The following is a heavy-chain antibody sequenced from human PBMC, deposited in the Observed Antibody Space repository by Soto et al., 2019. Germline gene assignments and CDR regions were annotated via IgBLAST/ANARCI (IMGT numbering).Heavy chain of an antibody. CDR3: AKTPYGDSSHDAFDI. J-gene: IGHJ3*02. D-gene: IGHD4-17*01. V-gene: IGHV3-30*18. CDR2: ISYDGSNK. Sequence: QVQLVESGGGVVQPGRSLRLSCAASGFTLSSYGMHWVRQAPGKGLAWVAVISYDGSNKYYADSVKGRFTISRDNSKNTLYLQMNSLRAEDTAVYYCAKTPYGDSSHDAFDICGQGTMVTVSS. CDR1: GFTLSSYG.